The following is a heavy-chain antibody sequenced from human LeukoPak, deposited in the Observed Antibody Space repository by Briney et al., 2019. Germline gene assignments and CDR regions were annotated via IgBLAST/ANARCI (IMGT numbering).Heavy chain of an antibody. CDR2: MNPNSGNT. Sequence: GASVKVSCKASGYTFTSYDINWVRQATGQGLEWMGWMNPNSGNTGYAQKFQGRVTMTRNTSISTAYMELSSLRSEDTAVYYCARGTLTAKTYYYDSSGYPRYGTDVWGQGTTVTVSS. CDR1: GYTFTSYD. V-gene: IGHV1-8*01. CDR3: ARGTLTAKTYYYDSSGYPRYGTDV. J-gene: IGHJ6*02. D-gene: IGHD3-22*01.